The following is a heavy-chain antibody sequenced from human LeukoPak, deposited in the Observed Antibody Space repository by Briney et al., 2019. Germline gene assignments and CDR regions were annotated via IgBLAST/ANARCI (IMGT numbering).Heavy chain of an antibody. Sequence: GGSLRLSCATSGFTFSNYWMSWVRQAPGKGLEWVANIKKDGSDKYYAGSVKGRFTISRDNAKNSLYLQMNSLRAEDTAVYYCANYYDSGPQGDYWGQGTLVTVSS. CDR1: GFTFSNYW. J-gene: IGHJ4*02. V-gene: IGHV3-7*01. CDR2: IKKDGSDK. D-gene: IGHD3-10*01. CDR3: ANYYDSGPQGDY.